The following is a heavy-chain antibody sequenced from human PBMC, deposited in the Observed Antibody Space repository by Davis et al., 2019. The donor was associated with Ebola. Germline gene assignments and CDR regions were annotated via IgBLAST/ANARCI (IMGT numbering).Heavy chain of an antibody. Sequence: GESLKISCAASGFTFSSYGMHWVRQAPGKGLEWVAVISYDGSNKYYADSVKGRFTISRDNSKNTLYLQMNSLRAEDTAVYYCAKEEYPDAFDIWGQGTMVTVSS. CDR2: ISYDGSNK. CDR1: GFTFSSYG. CDR3: AKEEYPDAFDI. J-gene: IGHJ3*02. D-gene: IGHD2/OR15-2a*01. V-gene: IGHV3-30*18.